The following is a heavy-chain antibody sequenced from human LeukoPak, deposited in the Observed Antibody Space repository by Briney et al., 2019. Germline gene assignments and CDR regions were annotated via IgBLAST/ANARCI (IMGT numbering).Heavy chain of an antibody. D-gene: IGHD6-19*01. CDR1: GFTFSSYG. Sequence: GGSLRLSCAASGFTFSSYGMHWVRQAPGKGLEWVAFIRYDGSNKYYVDSVKGRFTISRDNSKSTLYLQMNSLRAEDTAVCYCAKDRTLYSSGWYAGYWGQGTLVTVSS. CDR2: IRYDGSNK. CDR3: AKDRTLYSSGWYAGY. J-gene: IGHJ4*02. V-gene: IGHV3-30*02.